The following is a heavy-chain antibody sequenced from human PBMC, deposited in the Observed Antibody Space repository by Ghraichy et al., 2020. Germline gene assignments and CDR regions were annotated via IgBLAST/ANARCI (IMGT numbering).Heavy chain of an antibody. V-gene: IGHV4-59*02. Sequence: SETLSLTCTVSGVSVSDYYWHWVRQPPGKGLEWIGYVYVVGTTNYNPSLQSRVTISLDTSKNQFSLKLTSVTAADTAVYYCAGGGNSVPPASAYWGQGSLVTVSS. D-gene: IGHD4-23*01. CDR3: AGGGNSVPPASAY. J-gene: IGHJ4*02. CDR1: GVSVSDYY. CDR2: VYVVGTT.